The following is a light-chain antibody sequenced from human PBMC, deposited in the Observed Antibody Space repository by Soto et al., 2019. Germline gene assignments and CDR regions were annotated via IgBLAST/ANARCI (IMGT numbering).Light chain of an antibody. CDR3: QQYCRSPIFT. CDR2: GAT. CDR1: QSVSSNY. J-gene: IGKJ3*01. Sequence: EIVLTQSPGTLSLSPGERATLSCRASQSVSSNYLAWYQQKPGQAPRLLIYGATNRATGIPDRFSGSVSGADFTLTNSRLEPEDFAVYYCQQYCRSPIFTFGPGTKVDI. V-gene: IGKV3-20*01.